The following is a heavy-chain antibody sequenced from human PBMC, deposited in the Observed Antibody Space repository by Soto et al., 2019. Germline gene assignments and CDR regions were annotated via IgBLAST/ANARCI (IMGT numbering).Heavy chain of an antibody. J-gene: IGHJ4*02. Sequence: GGSLRLSCAVSGISVNNHYMIWVRQAPGKGLEWVSFIYSVGSTYYTDSVKGRFTTSRDNSKNTLYLQMNSLRAEDTAIYYCASPRPGESPYSLDYWGQGTLVTVSS. D-gene: IGHD2-21*01. V-gene: IGHV3-53*01. CDR1: GISVNNHY. CDR3: ASPRPGESPYSLDY. CDR2: IYSVGST.